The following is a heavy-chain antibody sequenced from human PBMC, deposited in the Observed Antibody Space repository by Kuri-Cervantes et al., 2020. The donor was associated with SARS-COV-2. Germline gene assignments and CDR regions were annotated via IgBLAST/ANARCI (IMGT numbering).Heavy chain of an antibody. CDR1: GGSTSSQSYY. CDR3: ARDRVYFDY. V-gene: IGHV4-39*02. Sequence: SETLSLTCTVSGGSTSSQSYYWGWIRQPPGKGLEWIGSVYYSGTTYYNPSLKSRVTISLDTSKNQLSLNLNSVTAADTAVYYCARDRVYFDYWGQGTLVTVSS. J-gene: IGHJ4*02. CDR2: VYYSGTT.